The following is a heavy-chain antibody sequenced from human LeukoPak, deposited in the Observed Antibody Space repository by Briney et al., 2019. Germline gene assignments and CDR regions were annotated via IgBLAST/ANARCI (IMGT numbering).Heavy chain of an antibody. D-gene: IGHD5-18*01. V-gene: IGHV4-39*01. Sequence: SETLSLTCTVSGDSITTNSYYWGWIRQPPGKGLDWIGTISYSGSSYYNPSLKSRVTISVDTSKNQFSLKLSSVTAADTAVYYCARSPKGYSYGYYYYYYMDVWGKGTTVTISS. CDR2: ISYSGSS. J-gene: IGHJ6*03. CDR1: GDSITTNSYY. CDR3: ARSPKGYSYGYYYYYYMDV.